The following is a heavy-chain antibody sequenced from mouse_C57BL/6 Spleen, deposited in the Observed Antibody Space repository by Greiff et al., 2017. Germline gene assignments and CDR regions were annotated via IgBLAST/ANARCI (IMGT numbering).Heavy chain of an antibody. CDR2: LWSDGST. J-gene: IGHJ4*01. Sequence: VKLQESGPGLVAPSQSLSITCTVSGFPLSRYGVHCVRQPPGKGLEWRVVLWSDGSTTYNSALKSRLSISKDKSKRQVFLKMNSLQTDDTAVYYCAGHHDWAMDYWGQGTSVTVSS. CDR3: AGHHDWAMDY. V-gene: IGHV2-6-1*01. CDR1: GFPLSRYG. D-gene: IGHD2-4*01.